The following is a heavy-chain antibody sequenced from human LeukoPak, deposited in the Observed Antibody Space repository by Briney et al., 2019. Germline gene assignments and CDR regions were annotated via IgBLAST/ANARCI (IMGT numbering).Heavy chain of an antibody. Sequence: GGSLRLSCAASGFSFSHYSMTWARKASGKGLEWISYIGVGGRPTNYADSVKARFTISRDDAQNSLYLQMNSLRAEDTAVYYCAKNTWKSSDSGRGRMDVWGQGTTVTVSS. CDR2: IGVGGRPT. V-gene: IGHV3-48*01. D-gene: IGHD3-10*01. CDR1: GFSFSHYS. J-gene: IGHJ6*02. CDR3: AKNTWKSSDSGRGRMDV.